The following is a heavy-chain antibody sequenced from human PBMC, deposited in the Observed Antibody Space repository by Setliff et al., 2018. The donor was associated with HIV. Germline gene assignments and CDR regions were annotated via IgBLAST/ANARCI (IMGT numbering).Heavy chain of an antibody. CDR1: GFTFRNYK. V-gene: IGHV3-48*03. J-gene: IGHJ4*02. D-gene: IGHD6-19*01. Sequence: LRLSCAASGFTFRNYKFNWVRQAPGRGLEWVSSISIGSGGAIDYADSVQGRFTISRDNSKNSLYLQMNSLRVEDTAVYYCTPQWPVGYWGQGTPVTVSS. CDR3: TPQWPVGY. CDR2: ISIGSGGAI.